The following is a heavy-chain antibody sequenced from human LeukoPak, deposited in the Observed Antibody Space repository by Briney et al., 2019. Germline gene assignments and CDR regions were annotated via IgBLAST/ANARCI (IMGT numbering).Heavy chain of an antibody. CDR2: IRGDGRAT. J-gene: IGHJ4*02. CDR3: ARFYFPEEHDRAWYEAH. V-gene: IGHV3-74*03. CDR1: GFTFSSYS. D-gene: IGHD6-19*01. Sequence: GGSLRLSCAASGFTFSSYSMNWVRQGPGKELVWVARIRGDGRATTYADSVKGRFTISRDNAMNTVFLQMKSLRAEDTGTYYCARFYFPEEHDRAWYEAHWGQGVLVTVSS.